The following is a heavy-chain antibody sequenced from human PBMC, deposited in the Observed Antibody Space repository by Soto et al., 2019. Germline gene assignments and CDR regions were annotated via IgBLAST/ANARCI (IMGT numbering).Heavy chain of an antibody. D-gene: IGHD6-19*01. V-gene: IGHV4-59*01. CDR1: GVSLDNFF. J-gene: IGHJ5*02. CDR3: ARDRGGITVSSKPLGEWFDP. Sequence: QVQLQESGPGXLRXSETLSLXCNVSGVSLDNFFWSWIRQTPGRGLGWLGYVSQGGAASYRSEGAPPGYNPPLESRATISLDLPRNQFSLRLTSVTAADTAVYYCARDRGGITVSSKPLGEWFDPWGQGTLVTVSS. CDR2: VSQGGAA.